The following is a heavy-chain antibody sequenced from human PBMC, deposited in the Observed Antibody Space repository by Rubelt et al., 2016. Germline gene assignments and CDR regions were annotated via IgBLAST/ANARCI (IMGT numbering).Heavy chain of an antibody. CDR3: ARRIVVVPAAMNWFDP. CDR2: INHSGST. CDR1: GGSFSDSY. Sequence: QVQLQQWGAGLLKPSETLSLTCAVYGGSFSDSYWSWIRQPPGKGLEWIGEINHSGSTNYNPSLKSRVTISTATSKNQFSLNLNSVTAADTAVYFCARRIVVVPAAMNWFDPWGQGTLVTVSS. V-gene: IGHV4-34*01. J-gene: IGHJ5*02. D-gene: IGHD2-2*01.